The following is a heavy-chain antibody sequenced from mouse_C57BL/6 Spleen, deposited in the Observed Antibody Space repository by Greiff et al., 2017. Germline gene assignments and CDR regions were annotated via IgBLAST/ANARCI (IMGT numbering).Heavy chain of an antibody. CDR3: ANWNFDY. V-gene: IGHV1-80*01. Sequence: QVQLQQSGAELVKPGASVKISCKASGYAFSSSWMNWVKQRPGKGIEWIGQIYPGDGDTNYNGKFKGKATLTADKSSSTAYMQLSSLTSEDSAVYFCANWNFDYWGQGTTLTVSS. CDR2: IYPGDGDT. CDR1: GYAFSSSW. J-gene: IGHJ2*01. D-gene: IGHD4-1*01.